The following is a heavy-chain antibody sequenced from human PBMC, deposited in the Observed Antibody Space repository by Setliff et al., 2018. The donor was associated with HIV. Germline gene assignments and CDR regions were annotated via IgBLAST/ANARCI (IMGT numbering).Heavy chain of an antibody. CDR2: IIPMFGTG. Sequence: SVKVSCKASGYTFSSYGISWVRQAPGQGLEWMGGIIPMFGTGFYAQKFQGRVTITTDESRSTAYMDLSSLRSEDTAVYYCARAPGISGFFYWYFDLWGRGTLVTVSS. V-gene: IGHV1-69*05. J-gene: IGHJ2*01. D-gene: IGHD3-22*01. CDR1: GYTFSSYG. CDR3: ARAPGISGFFYWYFDL.